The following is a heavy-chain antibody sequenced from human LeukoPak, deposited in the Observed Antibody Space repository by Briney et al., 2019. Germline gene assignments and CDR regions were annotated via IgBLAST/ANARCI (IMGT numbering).Heavy chain of an antibody. J-gene: IGHJ5*01. CDR2: INPSGGST. Sequence: ASVKVSCKASGYTFTGHYMHWVRQAPGQGLEWMGIINPSGGSTNYAQKLQGRVTMTRDTSTSTVYMELSSLRSEDTAVYYCARGYYGSGSYYNNWFDSWGQGTLVTVPS. CDR3: ARGYYGSGSYYNNWFDS. D-gene: IGHD3-10*01. CDR1: GYTFTGHY. V-gene: IGHV1-46*04.